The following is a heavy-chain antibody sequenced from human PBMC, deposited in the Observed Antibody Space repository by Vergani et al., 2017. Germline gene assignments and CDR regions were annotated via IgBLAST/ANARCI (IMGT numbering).Heavy chain of an antibody. V-gene: IGHV4-4*07. D-gene: IGHD3-16*01. J-gene: IGHJ4*02. CDR3: ATGGGPFEI. CDR1: GAPISYCC. CDR2: LCPSGST. Sequence: VQMQESCPGLVKTSETPSLICSASGAPISYCCWSWRRQPAGKGLEWIGRLCPSGSTNYKPSLKSRVTMSIDTSKTQISLKLTSVTDADTAVYYCATGGGPFEIWGQGTLVTVSS.